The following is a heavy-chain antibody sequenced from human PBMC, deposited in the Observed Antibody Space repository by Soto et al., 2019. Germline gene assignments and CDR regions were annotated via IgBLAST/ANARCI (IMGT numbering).Heavy chain of an antibody. D-gene: IGHD2-21*01. CDR3: AKDGTVIILVGYYFDS. J-gene: IGHJ4*02. CDR2: ISYDGSNK. CDR1: GFTFSSYG. Sequence: GGSLRLSCAASGFTFSSYGMHWVRQAPGKGLEWVAVISYDGSNKYYADSVKGRFTISRDNSKNTLYLQMNSLRAEDTAVYYCAKDGTVIILVGYYFDSGGQGTLVPVP. V-gene: IGHV3-30*18.